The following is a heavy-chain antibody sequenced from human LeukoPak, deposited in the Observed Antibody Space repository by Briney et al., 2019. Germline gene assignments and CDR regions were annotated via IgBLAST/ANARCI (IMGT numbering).Heavy chain of an antibody. D-gene: IGHD3-10*01. CDR3: ARSGSGSYYFDY. CDR2: NIPIFGTA. J-gene: IGHJ4*02. CDR1: GGTFSSYA. V-gene: IGHV1-69*05. Sequence: ASVKVSCNASGGTFSSYAISWVRQAPGQGLEWMGGNIPIFGTANYAQKFQGRVTITTDESTSTAYMELSSLRSEDTAVYYCARSGSGSYYFDYWGQGTLVTVYS.